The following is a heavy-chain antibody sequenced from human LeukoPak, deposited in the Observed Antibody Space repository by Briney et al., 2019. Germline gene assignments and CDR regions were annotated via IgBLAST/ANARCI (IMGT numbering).Heavy chain of an antibody. CDR1: DGSFSGYY. D-gene: IGHD3-10*01. Sequence: SETLSLTCAVYDGSFSGYYCSWIRQPPGEGLEWIGEITHSESPNYNPSLKSRVTISVDPSKNQFSLKLNSVTAADTAVYYCASFTITYNPFDYWGQGTLVTVSS. CDR3: ASFTITYNPFDY. CDR2: ITHSESP. J-gene: IGHJ4*02. V-gene: IGHV4-34*01.